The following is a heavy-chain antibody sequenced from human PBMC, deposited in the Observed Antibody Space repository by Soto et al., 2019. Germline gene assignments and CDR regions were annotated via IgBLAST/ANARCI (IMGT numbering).Heavy chain of an antibody. J-gene: IGHJ6*02. CDR3: ARVGQQLVPIYYYYGMDV. Sequence: LRLSCTASGFAFSNYAMSWVRQAPGKGLEWVAVIWYDGSNKYYADSVKGRFTISRDNSKNSLYLQMNSLRAEDTAVYYCARVGQQLVPIYYYYGMDVWGQGTTVTVSS. V-gene: IGHV3-33*08. CDR2: IWYDGSNK. CDR1: GFAFSNYA. D-gene: IGHD6-13*01.